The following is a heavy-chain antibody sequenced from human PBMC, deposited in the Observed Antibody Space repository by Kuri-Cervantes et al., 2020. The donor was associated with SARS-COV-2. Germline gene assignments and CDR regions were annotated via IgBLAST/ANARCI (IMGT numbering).Heavy chain of an antibody. D-gene: IGHD3-10*01. V-gene: IGHV3-23*01. J-gene: IGHJ4*02. Sequence: GESLKISCAASGFTFSSYAMSWVRQAPGKGLEWVSAISGSGGSTYYADSRKGRFTISRDNAKNSLYLQMNSLRAEDTAVYYCAKDPSPYSVLLWLGEFGFDYWGQGTLVTVSS. CDR3: AKDPSPYSVLLWLGEFGFDY. CDR2: ISGSGGST. CDR1: GFTFSSYA.